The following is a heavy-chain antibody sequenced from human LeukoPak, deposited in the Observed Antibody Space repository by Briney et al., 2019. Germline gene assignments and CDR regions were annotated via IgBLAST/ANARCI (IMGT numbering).Heavy chain of an antibody. CDR1: GYTVTGYY. D-gene: IGHD6-19*01. J-gene: IGHJ4*02. CDR2: INPNSGGT. Sequence: GASVKVSCKASGYTVTGYYMHWVRRAPGQGLGGMGWINPNSGGTNYAQKLHVRVTMTRYTSIRTGYMDMSRERSEDPAVQYCERDSSGWSRELDYWGRGTLATVTS. V-gene: IGHV1-2*02. CDR3: ERDSSGWSRELDY.